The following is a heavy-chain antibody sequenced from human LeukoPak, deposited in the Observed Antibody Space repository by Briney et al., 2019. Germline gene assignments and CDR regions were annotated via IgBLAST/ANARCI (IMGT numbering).Heavy chain of an antibody. Sequence: SETLSLTCAVYGGSFSGYYWSWIRQPPGKGLEWIGEINHSGSTNYNPSLKSRVTLSVDTSKNQFSLKLSSVTAADTAVYYCARGRSSGWYGGHWFDPWGQGTLVTVSS. CDR1: GGSFSGYY. V-gene: IGHV4-34*01. D-gene: IGHD6-19*01. CDR2: INHSGST. J-gene: IGHJ5*02. CDR3: ARGRSSGWYGGHWFDP.